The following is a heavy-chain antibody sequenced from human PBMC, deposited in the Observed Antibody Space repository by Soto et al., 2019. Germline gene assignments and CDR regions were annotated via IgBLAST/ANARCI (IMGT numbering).Heavy chain of an antibody. Sequence: EVQLVESGGGLVKPGGSLRLSCAASGFTFSSYSMNWVRQAPGKGLEWVSSISSSSSYIYYADSVKGRFTISRDNAKNSLYLQMNSLRAEDTAVYYCAGTSVRQLPVYYGMDVWGQGTTVTVSS. CDR3: AGTSVRQLPVYYGMDV. J-gene: IGHJ6*02. D-gene: IGHD6-13*01. CDR1: GFTFSSYS. V-gene: IGHV3-21*01. CDR2: ISSSSSYI.